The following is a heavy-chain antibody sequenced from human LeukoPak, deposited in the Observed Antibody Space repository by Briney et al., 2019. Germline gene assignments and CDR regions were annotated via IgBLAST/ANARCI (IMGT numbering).Heavy chain of an antibody. Sequence: NPSETLSLTCTVSGGSISSYYWSWIRQPPGKGLEWIGYIYYSGSTNYNPSLKSRVTISVDTSKNQFSLKLSSVTAADTAVYYCANLDYYGMDVWGQGTTVTVSS. V-gene: IGHV4-59*01. CDR3: ANLDYYGMDV. J-gene: IGHJ6*02. CDR1: GGSISSYY. CDR2: IYYSGST.